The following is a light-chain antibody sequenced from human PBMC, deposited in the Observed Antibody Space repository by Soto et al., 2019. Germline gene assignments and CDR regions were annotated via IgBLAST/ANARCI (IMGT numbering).Light chain of an antibody. J-gene: IGLJ1*01. V-gene: IGLV3-21*02. CDR2: DDN. CDR3: QVWDSDALNHV. Sequence: SYELTQSPSVSVAPGQTARITCGGDNIGTKTVHWFQQRPGQAPVLVVFDDNDRPSGIPDRFSGSNSGNTATLSISRVEAGDEAAYYCQVWDSDALNHVYGSGKKLTVL. CDR1: NIGTKT.